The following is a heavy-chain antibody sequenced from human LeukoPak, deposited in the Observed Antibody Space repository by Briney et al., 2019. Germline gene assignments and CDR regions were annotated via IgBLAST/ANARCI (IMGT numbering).Heavy chain of an antibody. J-gene: IGHJ4*02. V-gene: IGHV3-66*01. Sequence: PGGSLRLSCAASGFTFSDYYMSWVRQAPGKGLEWVSVIYSGGSTYYADSVKGRFTISRDNSKNTLYLQMNSLRAEDTAVYYCAATWIQLWPPNYWGQGTLVTVSS. CDR1: GFTFSDYY. CDR2: IYSGGST. D-gene: IGHD5-18*01. CDR3: AATWIQLWPPNY.